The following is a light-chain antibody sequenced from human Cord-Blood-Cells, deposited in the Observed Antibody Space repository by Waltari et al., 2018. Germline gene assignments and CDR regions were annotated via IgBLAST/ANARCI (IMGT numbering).Light chain of an antibody. CDR3: CSYAGSYTWV. J-gene: IGLJ3*02. Sequence: SALTQPRSVSGSHGQSVTIHCTGTTRDAGGYNHVSWYQQHPGNAPKLMIYDVSKRPSGVPDRFSGSKSGNTASLTISGLQAEDDADYYCCSYAGSYTWVFGGGTKLTVL. V-gene: IGLV2-11*01. CDR1: TRDAGGYNH. CDR2: DVS.